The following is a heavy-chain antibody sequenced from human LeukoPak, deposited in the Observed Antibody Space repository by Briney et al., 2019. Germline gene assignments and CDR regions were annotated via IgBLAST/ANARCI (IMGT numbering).Heavy chain of an antibody. CDR3: ARAYYGSGSYYKPFDY. Sequence: PSETLSLTCTVSGGSVSSGSYYWSWIRQPPGKGLEWIGYIYYSGSTNYNPSLKSRVTISVDTSKNQFSLKLSSVTAADTAVYYCARAYYGSGSYYKPFDYWGQGTLVTVSS. D-gene: IGHD3-10*01. CDR1: GGSVSSGSYY. CDR2: IYYSGST. J-gene: IGHJ4*02. V-gene: IGHV4-61*01.